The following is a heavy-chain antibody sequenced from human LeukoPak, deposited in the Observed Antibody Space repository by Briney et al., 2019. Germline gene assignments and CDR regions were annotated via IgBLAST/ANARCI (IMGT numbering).Heavy chain of an antibody. CDR2: IRYDGSNK. CDR1: GFTFSSYG. CDR3: ARESLDYGDPLDY. Sequence: GGSLRLSCAASGFTFSSYGMHWVRQAPGKGLEWVAFIRYDGSNKYYADSVKGRFTISRDNAKNSLYLQMNSLRAEDTAVYYCARESLDYGDPLDYWGQGTLVTVSS. D-gene: IGHD4-17*01. J-gene: IGHJ4*02. V-gene: IGHV3-30*02.